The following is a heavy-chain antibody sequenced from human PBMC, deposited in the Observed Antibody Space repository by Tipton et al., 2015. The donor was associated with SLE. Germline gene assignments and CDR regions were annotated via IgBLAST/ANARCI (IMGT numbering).Heavy chain of an antibody. D-gene: IGHD6-6*01. J-gene: IGHJ3*01. CDR1: GYSISSGYY. V-gene: IGHV4-38-2*01. Sequence: TLSLTCAVSGYSISSGYYWGWIRQPPGKGLEWIGNIYHSGSTFYNPSLKSRVTVSVDTSKNQFSLNLSSVTAADTAVYYCAKTGYSRSSGPIRAFDVWGQGTTVTVSS. CDR3: AKTGYSRSSGPIRAFDV. CDR2: IYHSGST.